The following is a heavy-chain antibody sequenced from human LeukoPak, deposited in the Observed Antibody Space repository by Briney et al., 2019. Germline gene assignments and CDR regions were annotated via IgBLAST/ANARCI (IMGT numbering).Heavy chain of an antibody. D-gene: IGHD5-18*01. CDR1: GGSFSSYY. V-gene: IGHV4-59*01. Sequence: KPSETLSLTCTVSGGSFSSYYWSWIRQPPGKGLEWMGYIYYSGSTNYNPSLKSRVTISVDTSKNQFSLKLSSVTAADTAVYYCARGSADTAMVTIDYWGQGTLVTVSS. J-gene: IGHJ4*02. CDR2: IYYSGST. CDR3: ARGSADTAMVTIDY.